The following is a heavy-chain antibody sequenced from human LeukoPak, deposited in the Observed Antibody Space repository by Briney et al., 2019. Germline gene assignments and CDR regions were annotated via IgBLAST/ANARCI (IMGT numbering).Heavy chain of an antibody. J-gene: IGHJ3*02. Sequence: GGSLRLSCAASGFTFSRYAMHWVRQAPGKGLEWVAVAPHEGSDEDYADSVKGRFTISRDNSKNTLNLQMNSLGPEDTALYYCATGALYAFDIWGQGTMVSVSS. CDR3: ATGALYAFDI. V-gene: IGHV3-30*04. CDR1: GFTFSRYA. CDR2: APHEGSDE.